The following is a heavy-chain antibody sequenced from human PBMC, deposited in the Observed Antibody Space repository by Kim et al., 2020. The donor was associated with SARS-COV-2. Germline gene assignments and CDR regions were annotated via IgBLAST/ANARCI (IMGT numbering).Heavy chain of an antibody. CDR1: GCTFTSYA. CDR3: ARGTIVVVLAALTGYYCCM. V-gene: IGHV1-69*13. CDR2: MNPIFGTA. Sequence: SVKVSCKASGCTFTSYAISWVRQAPGQGLEWMGWMNPIFGTANYAQKFQGRVTMTADASTSTAYMELSSLRSEDTAVYYCARGTIVVVLAALTGYYCCM. J-gene: IGHJ6*01. D-gene: IGHD2-2*01.